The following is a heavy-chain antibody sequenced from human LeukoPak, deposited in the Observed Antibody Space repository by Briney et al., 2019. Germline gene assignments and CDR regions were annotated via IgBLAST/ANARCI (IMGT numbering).Heavy chain of an antibody. CDR2: IYYSGST. D-gene: IGHD3-10*01. CDR1: GGSISSYY. J-gene: IGHJ4*02. Sequence: SETLSLTCTVSGGSISSYYWSWLRQPPGKGLEWIGYIYYSGSTNYNPSLKSRVTISVDTSKNQFSLKLSSVTAADTGVYYCARTRDEYYYGSGSPYYFDYWGQGTLVTVSS. V-gene: IGHV4-59*08. CDR3: ARTRDEYYYGSGSPYYFDY.